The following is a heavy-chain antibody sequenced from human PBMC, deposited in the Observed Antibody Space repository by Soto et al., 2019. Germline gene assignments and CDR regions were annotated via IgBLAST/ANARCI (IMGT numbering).Heavy chain of an antibody. V-gene: IGHV3-21*01. D-gene: IGHD6-6*01. J-gene: IGHJ4*02. CDR2: ISSGSSFI. CDR3: ARDRSSRSSENFDY. Sequence: EVQLVDSGGGLVQPGGSLRLSCAASGFTFSSYSMYWVRQAPGKGLEWVSSISSGSSFIYYADSVKGRFTISRDNAKNSLYLQMNSLRVEDTAVYYCARDRSSRSSENFDYWGQGTLVTVSS. CDR1: GFTFSSYS.